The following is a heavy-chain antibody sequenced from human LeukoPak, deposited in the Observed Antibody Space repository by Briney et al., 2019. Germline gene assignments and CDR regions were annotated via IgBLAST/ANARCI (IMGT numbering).Heavy chain of an antibody. D-gene: IGHD3-22*01. Sequence: GGSLRLSCAASGFTFSDSAMHWVRQASGKGLEWVGRIRSKANSYATAYAASVKGRFTISRDDSKNTAYLQMNSLKTEDTAVYYCTRFYDSSGYYFYYYYYMDVWGKGTTVTVSS. J-gene: IGHJ6*03. V-gene: IGHV3-73*01. CDR1: GFTFSDSA. CDR2: IRSKANSYAT. CDR3: TRFYDSSGYYFYYYYYMDV.